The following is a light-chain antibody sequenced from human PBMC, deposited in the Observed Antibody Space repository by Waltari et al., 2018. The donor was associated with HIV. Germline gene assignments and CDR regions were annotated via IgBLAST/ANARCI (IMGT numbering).Light chain of an antibody. CDR2: DVS. V-gene: IGLV2-14*03. CDR3: KSKTSSSTPCV. J-gene: IGLJ1*01. CDR1: SSDFGGYNS. Sequence: QSALTQPASVSGSPGQSITISCTGTSSDFGGYNSAAWYQQQPGKAPKLILYDVSNRPSGVPYRFSGSKSGNTASLTISGLQAEDEADYYCKSKTSSSTPCVFGTGTKVTVL.